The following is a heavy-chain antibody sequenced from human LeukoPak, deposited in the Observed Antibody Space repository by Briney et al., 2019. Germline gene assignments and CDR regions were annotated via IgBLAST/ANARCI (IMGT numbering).Heavy chain of an antibody. V-gene: IGHV3-23*01. D-gene: IGHD1-14*01. CDR1: GFTFTTYG. CDR2: ISGSGSHT. CDR3: VKNGEPHYYMDV. Sequence: GGSLRLSCAASGFTFTTYGMNWVRQAPGKGLEWVSSISGSGSHTYYADSVKGRLTTSRDSAKKILYLQINSLRAEDTAVYYCVKNGEPHYYMDVWGKGTTATVSS. J-gene: IGHJ6*03.